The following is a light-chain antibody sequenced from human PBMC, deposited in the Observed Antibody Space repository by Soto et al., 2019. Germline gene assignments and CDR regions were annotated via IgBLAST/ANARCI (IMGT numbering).Light chain of an antibody. CDR3: NSYTSRSTVV. J-gene: IGLJ1*01. Sequence: QSALTQPASVSGSPGQSITISCTGTSSDVGGYKYVSWYQQHPGKAPQLMIYEVSNRPSGISNRFSGSKSDNTAFLTISGLQAEDEADYYCNSYTSRSTVVFGTGTKLTVL. CDR2: EVS. V-gene: IGLV2-14*01. CDR1: SSDVGGYKY.